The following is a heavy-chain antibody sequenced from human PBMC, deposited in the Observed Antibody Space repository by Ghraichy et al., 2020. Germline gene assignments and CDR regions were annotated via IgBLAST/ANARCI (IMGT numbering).Heavy chain of an antibody. CDR1: GFTFSSYW. CDR3: ASAGDSSGYYPHFDY. Sequence: GGSLRLSCAASGFTFSSYWMSWVRQAPGKGLEWVANIKQDGSEKYYVDSVKGRFTISRDNAKNSLYLQMNSLRAEDTAVYYCASAGDSSGYYPHFDYWGQGTLVTVSS. CDR2: IKQDGSEK. V-gene: IGHV3-7*01. D-gene: IGHD3-22*01. J-gene: IGHJ4*02.